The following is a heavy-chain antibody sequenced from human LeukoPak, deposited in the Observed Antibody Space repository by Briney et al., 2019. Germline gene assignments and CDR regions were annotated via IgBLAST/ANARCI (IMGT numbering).Heavy chain of an antibody. CDR2: IYYSGST. D-gene: IGHD2-15*01. Sequence: SETLSLTCTVSGGSISSYYWSWIRQPPGKGLEWIGYIYYSGSTNYNPSLKSRVTISVDTSKNQFSLKLSSVTAADTAVYYCARVDCSGGSCXXFDXXXQGXLVTVS. CDR3: ARVDCSGGSCXXFDX. V-gene: IGHV4-59*01. J-gene: IGHJ5*02. CDR1: GGSISSYY.